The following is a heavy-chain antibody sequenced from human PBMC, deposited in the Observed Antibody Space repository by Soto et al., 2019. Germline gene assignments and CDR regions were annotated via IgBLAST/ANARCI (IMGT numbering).Heavy chain of an antibody. V-gene: IGHV4-34*01. CDR3: ATRYRVYGFDY. Sequence: PSETLSLTCSIYSGSFSGYYWSWIRQPPGKGLEWIGEISQSGNTNYNPSLKSRVTISIDTSKNQFSLNLASVTAADTAVYYCATRYRVYGFDYWGQGTLVTVSS. CDR2: ISQSGNT. CDR1: SGSFSGYY. D-gene: IGHD5-18*01. J-gene: IGHJ4*02.